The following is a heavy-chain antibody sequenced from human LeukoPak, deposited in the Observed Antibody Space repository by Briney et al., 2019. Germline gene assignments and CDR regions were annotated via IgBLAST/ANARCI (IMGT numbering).Heavy chain of an antibody. D-gene: IGHD4-17*01. V-gene: IGHV1-18*01. CDR3: ARYNGDLTGGFDY. Sequence: ASVKVSCKASGYTFMNYGISWVRQAPGQGLEWMGWISPYNGNTKYPQKLQGRVSMTTDTSTSTAYMELRSLRSDDTAVYYCARYNGDLTGGFDYWGQGTLVTVSS. CDR1: GYTFMNYG. CDR2: ISPYNGNT. J-gene: IGHJ4*02.